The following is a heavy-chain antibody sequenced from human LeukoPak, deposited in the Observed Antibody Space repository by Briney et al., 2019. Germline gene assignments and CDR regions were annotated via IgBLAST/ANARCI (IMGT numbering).Heavy chain of an antibody. CDR2: IYHSGYA. CDR3: ARNSSLTTLKGGWFDP. D-gene: IGHD4-11*01. V-gene: IGHV4-38-2*01. J-gene: IGHJ5*02. Sequence: SETLSLTCAVSGYSINSGYSWTWRRQRPGKGLEWIGNIYHSGYAYYNPSLKSRVTISLDASKNQFSLRLSSVTAADTAVYYCARNSSLTTLKGGWFDPWGQGTLVTVSS. CDR1: GYSINSGYS.